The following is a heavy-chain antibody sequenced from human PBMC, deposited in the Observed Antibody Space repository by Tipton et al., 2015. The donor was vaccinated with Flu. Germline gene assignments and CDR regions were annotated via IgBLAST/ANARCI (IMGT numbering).Heavy chain of an antibody. D-gene: IGHD3-22*01. V-gene: IGHV3-21*01. CDR3: AREWVDYYDSTEGDAFDI. CDR1: GFTFSYYG. CDR2: ISSSGSHI. J-gene: IGHJ3*02. Sequence: SLRLSCAASGFTFSYYGMNWVRLAPGKGLEWVSFISSSGSHIYYADSVRGRFTVSRDDAKNSLYLQMNSLRAEDTAVYYCAREWVDYYDSTEGDAFDIWGQGTMVTVSS.